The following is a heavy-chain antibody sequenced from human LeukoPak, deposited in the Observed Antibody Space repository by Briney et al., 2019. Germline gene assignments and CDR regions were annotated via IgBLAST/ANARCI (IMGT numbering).Heavy chain of an antibody. D-gene: IGHD1-26*01. CDR1: GFTFSSYA. CDR3: ARILVGATTGTFDY. CDR2: ISYDGSNK. J-gene: IGHJ4*02. V-gene: IGHV3-30*04. Sequence: GGSLRLSCAASGFTFSSYAMHWVRQAPGKGLEWVAVISYDGSNKYYADSVKGRFTISRDSSKNTLYLQMNSLRAEDTAVYYCARILVGATTGTFDYWGQGTLVTVSS.